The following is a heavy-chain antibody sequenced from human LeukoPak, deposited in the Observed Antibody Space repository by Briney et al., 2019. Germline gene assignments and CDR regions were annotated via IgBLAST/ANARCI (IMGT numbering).Heavy chain of an antibody. CDR2: IIPIFGTA. CDR3: ARADYYDSSGYYYLADY. Sequence: SVKVSCKASGGTFSSYAISWVRQAPGQGLEWMGGIIPIFGTANYAQKFQGRVTIPAHKSTSTAYMELSSLRSEDTAVYYCARADYYDSSGYYYLADYWGQGTLVTVSS. V-gene: IGHV1-69*06. D-gene: IGHD3-22*01. J-gene: IGHJ4*02. CDR1: GGTFSSYA.